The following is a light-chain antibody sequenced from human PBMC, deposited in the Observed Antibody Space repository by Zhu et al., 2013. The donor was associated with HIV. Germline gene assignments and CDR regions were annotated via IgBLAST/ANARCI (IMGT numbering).Light chain of an antibody. CDR2: YKSDSNK. J-gene: IGLJ3*02. V-gene: IGLV5-45*01. Sequence: QTVVTQPASLSASPGASASLTCTLRSGFNVHTYSIYWYQQKPGSPPQYLLKYKSDSNKQKASGVPSRFSGLKDASANAGILIISGLQSEDEADYYCQSWDTTNQHWVFGGGTRLTVL. CDR3: QSWDTTNQHWV. CDR1: SGFNVHTYS.